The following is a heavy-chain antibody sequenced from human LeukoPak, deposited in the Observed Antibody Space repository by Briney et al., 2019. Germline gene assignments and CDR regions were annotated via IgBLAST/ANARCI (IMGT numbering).Heavy chain of an antibody. V-gene: IGHV1-2*02. J-gene: IGHJ4*02. Sequence: EASVKVSCKASGYTFTGYYMHWVRQAPGQGLEWMGWINPNSGGTNYAQKFQGRVTMTRGTSISTAYMELSRLRSDDTAVYYCARLLSRTYPFDYWGQGTLVTVSS. D-gene: IGHD3-16*02. CDR2: INPNSGGT. CDR3: ARLLSRTYPFDY. CDR1: GYTFTGYY.